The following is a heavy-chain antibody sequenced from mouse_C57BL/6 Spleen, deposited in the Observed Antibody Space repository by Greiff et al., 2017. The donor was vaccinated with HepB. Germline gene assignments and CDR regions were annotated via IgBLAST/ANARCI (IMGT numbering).Heavy chain of an antibody. CDR3: ARPSHGYPLAY. J-gene: IGHJ3*01. D-gene: IGHD2-2*01. CDR1: GFTFSDYG. V-gene: IGHV5-17*01. Sequence: VQLQESGGGLVKPGGSLKLSCAASGFTFSDYGMHWVRQAPEKGLEWVAYISSGSSTIYYADTVKGRFTISRDNAKNTLFLQMTSLRSEDTAMYYCARPSHGYPLAYWGQGTLVTVSA. CDR2: ISSGSSTI.